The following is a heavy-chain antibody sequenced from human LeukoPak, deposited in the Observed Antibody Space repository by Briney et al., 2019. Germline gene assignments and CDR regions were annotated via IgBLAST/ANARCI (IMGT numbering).Heavy chain of an antibody. Sequence: PGGSLRLSCAASGFTFSSYAMSWVRQAPGKGLEWVSAISGSGGSTYYADSVKGRFTISRDNSKNTLYLQMNSLRAEDTAVYYCAKGGTSPFGYYYMDVWGKGTTVTVSS. D-gene: IGHD2-2*01. V-gene: IGHV3-23*01. CDR3: AKGGTSPFGYYYMDV. CDR2: ISGSGGST. CDR1: GFTFSSYA. J-gene: IGHJ6*03.